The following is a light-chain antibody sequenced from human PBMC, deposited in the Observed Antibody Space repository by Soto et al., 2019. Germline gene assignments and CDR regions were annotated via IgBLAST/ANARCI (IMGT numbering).Light chain of an antibody. J-gene: IGKJ1*01. CDR2: RTS. Sequence: EIVMTQSPATLSVSPGARAPLSCRASQSISSNLAWYQQKPGQAPRLLMFRTSSRATGFPARFSGSGSGTDFTLTISRMEPEDFAVYCCQQYGSSPRTFGQGTKVDIK. CDR1: QSISSN. V-gene: IGKV3-20*01. CDR3: QQYGSSPRT.